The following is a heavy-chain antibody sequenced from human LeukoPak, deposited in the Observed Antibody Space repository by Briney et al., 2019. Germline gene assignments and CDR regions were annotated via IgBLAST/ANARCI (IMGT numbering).Heavy chain of an antibody. CDR3: AKVGYDSWAIDY. Sequence: GGSLRFSCAASGFTFNTYAMSWVRQAPGKGLEWVSGISGRGGSTYYADSVKGRFPISRDNSKNTLYLQMNSLRAEDTAVYYCAKVGYDSWAIDYWGQGTLVTVSS. CDR1: GFTFNTYA. D-gene: IGHD3-3*01. J-gene: IGHJ4*02. CDR2: ISGRGGST. V-gene: IGHV3-23*01.